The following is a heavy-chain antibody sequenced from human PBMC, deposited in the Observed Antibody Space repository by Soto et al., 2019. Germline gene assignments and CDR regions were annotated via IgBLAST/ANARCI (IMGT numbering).Heavy chain of an antibody. CDR2: IYYSGST. D-gene: IGHD7-27*01. CDR1: CGSITSGDYY. J-gene: IGHJ4*02. V-gene: IGHV4-30-4*01. CDR3: ARDSAPAGNRGMTY. Sequence: PAETLSLTCRVSCGSITSGDYYWNWIRQPPGKGLEWIGYIYYSGSTYYNPSLKSRATISEETSKNQFSLKLSSVTAADKAVYYCARDSAPAGNRGMTYWGQGTLVTAPQ.